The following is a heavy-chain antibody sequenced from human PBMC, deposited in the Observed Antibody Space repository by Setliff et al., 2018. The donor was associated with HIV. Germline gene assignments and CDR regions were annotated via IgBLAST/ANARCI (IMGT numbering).Heavy chain of an antibody. J-gene: IGHJ4*02. V-gene: IGHV3-7*01. CDR3: AREGIAAAGSYSYGFGQIDY. CDR1: GFTFSSYW. CDR2: IKYDGSEK. D-gene: IGHD6-13*01. Sequence: GGSLRLSCAASGFTFSSYWMNWVRQAPGKGLEWVANIKYDGSEKYYVDSVKGRFTISRDNAKNSLHLQMNSLRAEDTSMYYCAREGIAAAGSYSYGFGQIDYWGQGTLVTVSS.